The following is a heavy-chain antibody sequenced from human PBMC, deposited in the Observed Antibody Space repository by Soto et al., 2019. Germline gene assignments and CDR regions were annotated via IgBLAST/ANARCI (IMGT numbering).Heavy chain of an antibody. CDR3: ARDRLYYYDSSGYYQNLDY. CDR1: GGTFSSYA. CDR2: IIPIFGTA. D-gene: IGHD3-22*01. Sequence: SVKVSCKASGGTFSSYAISWVRQAPGQGLEWMGGIIPIFGTANYAQKFQGRVTITADESTSTAYMELSSLRSEDTAVYYCARDRLYYYDSSGYYQNLDYWGQGTLVTVSS. J-gene: IGHJ4*02. V-gene: IGHV1-69*13.